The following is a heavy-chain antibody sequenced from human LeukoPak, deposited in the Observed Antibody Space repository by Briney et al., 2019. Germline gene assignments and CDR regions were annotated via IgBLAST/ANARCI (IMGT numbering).Heavy chain of an antibody. CDR1: GFTFSRFA. V-gene: IGHV3-30*04. J-gene: IGHJ4*02. CDR2: ISNDASHK. D-gene: IGHD4-23*01. Sequence: GWSLRLSCAASGFTFSRFAMHWVRQAPGKGLEWVAVISNDASHKFYADSVQGRFTISRDNSKNTLSLQMDTLRREDTAVYYCARARSVGPPTGFDQWGQGTPVTVSS. CDR3: ARARSVGPPTGFDQ.